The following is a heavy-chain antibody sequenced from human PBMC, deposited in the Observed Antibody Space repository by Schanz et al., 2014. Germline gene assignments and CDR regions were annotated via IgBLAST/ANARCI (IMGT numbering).Heavy chain of an antibody. V-gene: IGHV1-18*01. CDR3: ARAKRFGDMDV. Sequence: QVQLVQSGGEMKKPGASVKVSCKASGYTFTDYGLSWVRQAPGQGLEWMGWMNPDSGNTNYAQKLQGRVTMTTDTSTSTAYMELRNLRSDDTAVYYCARAKRFGDMDVWGQGTTVTVSS. CDR1: GYTFTDYG. D-gene: IGHD3-10*01. CDR2: MNPDSGNT. J-gene: IGHJ6*02.